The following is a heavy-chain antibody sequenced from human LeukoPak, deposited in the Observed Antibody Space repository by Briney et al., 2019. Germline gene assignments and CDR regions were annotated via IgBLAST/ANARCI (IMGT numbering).Heavy chain of an antibody. CDR2: INHSGST. J-gene: IGHJ6*02. Sequence: KPSETLSLTCAVYGGSFSGYYWSWIRQPPGKGLEWIGEINHSGSTNYNPSLKSRVTISVDTSKNQFSLKLSSVTAADTAVYYCARAKVDTAMGPRMDVWGQGTTVTVSS. CDR3: ARAKVDTAMGPRMDV. V-gene: IGHV4-34*01. CDR1: GGSFSGYY. D-gene: IGHD5-18*01.